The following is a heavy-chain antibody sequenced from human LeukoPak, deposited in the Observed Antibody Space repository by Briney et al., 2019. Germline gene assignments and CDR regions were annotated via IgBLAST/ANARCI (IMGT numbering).Heavy chain of an antibody. D-gene: IGHD2-21*02. CDR1: GGSISSGGYY. V-gene: IGHV4-31*03. J-gene: IGHJ4*02. Sequence: SETLSLTCTVSGGSISSGGYYWSWIRQHPGKGLEWIGYIYYSGSTYYNPSLKSRVTISVDTSKNQFSLKLSSVTAADTAVYYCARVSQYCGGDCSRFDYWGQGTLVTVSS. CDR3: ARVSQYCGGDCSRFDY. CDR2: IYYSGST.